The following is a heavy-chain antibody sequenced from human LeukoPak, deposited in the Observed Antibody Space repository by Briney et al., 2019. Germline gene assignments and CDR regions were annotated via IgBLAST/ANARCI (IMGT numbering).Heavy chain of an antibody. V-gene: IGHV4-39*07. CDR3: AREPPDIVATKIQFFDY. CDR2: IYYSGST. Sequence: PSETLSLTSTVSGGSISSRSYYWGWIRQPPGKGLEWIGSIYYSGSTYYNPSLKSRVTISVDTSKNQFSLKLSSVTAADTAVYYCAREPPDIVATKIQFFDYWGQGTLVTVSS. D-gene: IGHD5-12*01. CDR1: GGSISSRSYY. J-gene: IGHJ4*02.